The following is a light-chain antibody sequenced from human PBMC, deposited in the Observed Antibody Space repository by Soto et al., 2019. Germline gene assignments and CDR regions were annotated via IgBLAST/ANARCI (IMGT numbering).Light chain of an antibody. CDR3: QQFGSSYT. Sequence: VLTQSPGTLSLSPGERATLSCRASQSVSGSYLAWYQQKPDQAPRLLIYATSSRATGIPDRFSGSGSGTDFSLTISRLEPEDFAVYYCQQFGSSYTFGQGTKLEI. CDR2: ATS. J-gene: IGKJ2*01. CDR1: QSVSGSY. V-gene: IGKV3-20*01.